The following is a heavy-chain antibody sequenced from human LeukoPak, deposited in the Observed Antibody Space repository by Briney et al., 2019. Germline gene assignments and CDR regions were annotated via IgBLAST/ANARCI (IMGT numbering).Heavy chain of an antibody. CDR1: GGTFSSYA. D-gene: IGHD5-12*01. Sequence: SVKVSCKASGGTFSSYAISWVRQAPGQGLEGMGGIIPIFGTANYAQKFQGRVTITADKSTSTAYMELSSLRSEDTAVYYCARGLVTTHNWFDHWGQGTLVTVSS. V-gene: IGHV1-69*06. J-gene: IGHJ5*02. CDR3: ARGLVTTHNWFDH. CDR2: IIPIFGTA.